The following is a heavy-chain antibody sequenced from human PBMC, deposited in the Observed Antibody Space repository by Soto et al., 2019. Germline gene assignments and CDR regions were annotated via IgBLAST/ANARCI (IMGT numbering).Heavy chain of an antibody. CDR2: IYHSGST. CDR3: ARDMGIAAAGLDY. V-gene: IGHV4-4*02. J-gene: IGHJ4*02. Sequence: SETLSLTCAVSGGSISSSNWWSWVRQPPGKGLEWIGEIYHSGSTNYNPSLKSRVTISVDKSKNQFSLKLSSVTAADTAVYYCARDMGIAAAGLDYWGQGTLVTVSS. CDR1: GGSISSSNW. D-gene: IGHD6-13*01.